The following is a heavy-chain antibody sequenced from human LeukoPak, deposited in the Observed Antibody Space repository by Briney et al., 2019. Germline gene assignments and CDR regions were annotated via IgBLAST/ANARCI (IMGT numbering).Heavy chain of an antibody. CDR3: AREAYYGSGSYWTGYYYYGMDV. CDR1: GYTFTSYD. J-gene: IGHJ6*02. Sequence: GASVKVPCKASGYTFTSYDINWVRQATGQGLEWMGWMNPNSGNTGYAQKFQGRVTMTRNTSISTAYMELSSLRSEDTAVYYCAREAYYGSGSYWTGYYYYGMDVWGQGTTVTVSS. V-gene: IGHV1-8*01. CDR2: MNPNSGNT. D-gene: IGHD3-10*01.